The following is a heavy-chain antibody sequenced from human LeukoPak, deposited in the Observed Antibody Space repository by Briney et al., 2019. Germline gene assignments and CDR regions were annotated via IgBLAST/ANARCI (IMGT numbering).Heavy chain of an antibody. J-gene: IGHJ6*02. Sequence: PGASLRLSCADSGFTFSSYAMSWVRQTPGKGLEWVSAISGSGGSTYYADSVKGRFTISRDNSKNTLYLQMNSLRAEDTAVYYCAKPLSMLYYYYGMDLWHQRTTVTVSS. CDR3: AKPLSMLYYYYGMDL. D-gene: IGHD2-8*01. CDR2: ISGSGGST. CDR1: GFTFSSYA. V-gene: IGHV3-23*01.